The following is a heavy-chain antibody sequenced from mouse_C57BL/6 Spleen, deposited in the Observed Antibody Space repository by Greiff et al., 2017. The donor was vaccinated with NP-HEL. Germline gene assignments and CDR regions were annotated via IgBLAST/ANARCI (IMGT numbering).Heavy chain of an antibody. CDR2: IYPRDGST. CDR3: ARSGYYRDYYAMDY. J-gene: IGHJ4*01. V-gene: IGHV1-85*01. D-gene: IGHD2-3*01. CDR1: GYTFTSYD. Sequence: QVQLQESGPELVKPGASVKLSCKASGYTFTSYDINWVKQRPGQGLEWIGWIYPRDGSTKYNEKFKGKATLTVDTSSTTAYMELHSLTSEDSAVYFCARSGYYRDYYAMDYWGQGTSVTVSS.